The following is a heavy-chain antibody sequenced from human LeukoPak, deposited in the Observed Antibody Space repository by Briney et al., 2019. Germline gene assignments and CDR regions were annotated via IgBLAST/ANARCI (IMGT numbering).Heavy chain of an antibody. Sequence: GGSLRLSCAASGFTFSSYSMNWVRQAPGKGLEWVSSISSSSSYIYYADSAKGRFTISRDNAKNSLYLQMNSLRAEDTAVYYCARVGIVVVPAAHRWFDPWGQGTLVTVSS. J-gene: IGHJ5*02. CDR2: ISSSSSYI. D-gene: IGHD2-2*01. V-gene: IGHV3-21*01. CDR3: ARVGIVVVPAAHRWFDP. CDR1: GFTFSSYS.